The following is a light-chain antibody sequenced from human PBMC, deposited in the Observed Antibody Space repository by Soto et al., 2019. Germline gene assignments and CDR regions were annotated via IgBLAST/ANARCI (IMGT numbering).Light chain of an antibody. J-gene: IGLJ1*01. Sequence: QSVLTQPASVSGSPGQSITISCTGTSSDVGSYNLVSWYQQRPGKAPKFMIYEGTKRPSGISNRFSGSKSGNTASLTISGLQAEDAADYYCCSYAGSRHYVFGTGTNVTVL. CDR3: CSYAGSRHYV. CDR1: SSDVGSYNL. CDR2: EGT. V-gene: IGLV2-23*01.